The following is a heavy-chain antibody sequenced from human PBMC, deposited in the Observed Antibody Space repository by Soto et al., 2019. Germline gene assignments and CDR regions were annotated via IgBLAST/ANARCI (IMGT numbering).Heavy chain of an antibody. V-gene: IGHV3-49*04. D-gene: IGHD2-21*01. Sequence: GGSLRLSCTGSGFPFDDFAINWVRQAPGKGLEWVGLIRNQSYQETTEYAAAVKGRFTISRDTSKNTWSLQMNSLGPEDSAVYHCTRGRSVIANNDFEHWGQGTQVTVSS. CDR1: GFPFDDFA. CDR2: IRNQSYQETT. J-gene: IGHJ4*02. CDR3: TRGRSVIANNDFEH.